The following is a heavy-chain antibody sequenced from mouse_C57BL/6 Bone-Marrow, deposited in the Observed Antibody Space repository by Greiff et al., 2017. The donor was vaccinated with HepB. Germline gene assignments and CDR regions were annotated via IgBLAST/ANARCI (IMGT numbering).Heavy chain of an antibody. V-gene: IGHV1-69*01. J-gene: IGHJ4*01. Sequence: QVQLQQPGAELVMPGASVKLSCKASGYTFTSYWMHWVKQRPGQGLEWIGEIDPSDSYTNYNQKFKGKSTLTVDKSSSTAYMQLSSLTSEDSAVYYCASSYDYAMDYWGQGTSVTVSS. CDR2: IDPSDSYT. D-gene: IGHD1-1*01. CDR3: ASSYDYAMDY. CDR1: GYTFTSYW.